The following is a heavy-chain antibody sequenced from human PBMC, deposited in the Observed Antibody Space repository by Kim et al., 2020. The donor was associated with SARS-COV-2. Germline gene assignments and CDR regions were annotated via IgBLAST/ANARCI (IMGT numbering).Heavy chain of an antibody. CDR2: KTDGGTT. D-gene: IGHD2-2*01. J-gene: IGHJ6*02. Sequence: KTDGGTTDTAAPLKARFTISRDDSNNTLYLQMNSLKTEDTAVYYCTTYAVWGQGTTVTVSS. CDR3: TTYAV. V-gene: IGHV3-15*01.